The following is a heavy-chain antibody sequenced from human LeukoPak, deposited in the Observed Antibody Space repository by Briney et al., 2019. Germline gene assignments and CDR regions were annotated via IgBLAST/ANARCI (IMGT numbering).Heavy chain of an antibody. CDR2: INHSGST. CDR3: ARSYSDYYYGMDV. V-gene: IGHV4-34*01. J-gene: IGHJ6*02. CDR1: GGSFSVYY. D-gene: IGHD1-26*01. Sequence: SETLSLTCAVYGGSFSVYYWSWIRQPPGKGLEWIGEINHSGSTNYNPSLKSRVTISVDTSKNQFSLKLSSVTAADTAVYYCARSYSDYYYGMDVWGQGTTVTVSS.